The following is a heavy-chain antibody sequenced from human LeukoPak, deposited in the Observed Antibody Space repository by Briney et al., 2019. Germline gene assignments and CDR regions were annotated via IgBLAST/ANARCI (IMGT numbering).Heavy chain of an antibody. CDR3: ARMYYDILTGYYYFDY. V-gene: IGHV1-18*04. D-gene: IGHD3-9*01. Sequence: ASVKVSCKASGYTFTGYGISWVRQAPGQGLEWMGWISAYNGNTNYAQKLQGRVTMTTDTSTSTAYMELRSLRSDDTAVYYCARMYYDILTGYYYFDYWGQGTLVTVSS. J-gene: IGHJ4*02. CDR1: GYTFTGYG. CDR2: ISAYNGNT.